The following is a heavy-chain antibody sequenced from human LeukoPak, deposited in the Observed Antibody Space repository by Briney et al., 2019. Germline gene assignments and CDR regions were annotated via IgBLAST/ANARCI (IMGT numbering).Heavy chain of an antibody. CDR2: IIPIFGTA. V-gene: IGHV1-69*05. Sequence: SVKVSCKASGGTFSSYAISWVRQAPGQGLEWMGGIIPIFGTANYAQKFQGRVTITTDESTSPAYMELSSLRSEDTAVYYCARGRYNWNSRDAFDIWGQGTMVTVSS. J-gene: IGHJ3*02. CDR1: GGTFSSYA. CDR3: ARGRYNWNSRDAFDI. D-gene: IGHD1-7*01.